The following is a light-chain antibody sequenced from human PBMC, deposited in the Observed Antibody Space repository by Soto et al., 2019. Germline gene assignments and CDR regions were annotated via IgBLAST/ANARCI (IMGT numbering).Light chain of an antibody. J-gene: IGKJ3*01. V-gene: IGKV3-20*01. CDR2: DAS. CDR3: KEECNGPFT. CDR1: QSVASSH. Sequence: EIVLTQSPGTLSLSPGERATLSCRASQSVASSHLAWYRQKPGQTPKLLIYDASSRATGIPDRISGSGSGTVFTLSHNRFEAGGVVMYFRKEECNGPFTFRRGTKVDI.